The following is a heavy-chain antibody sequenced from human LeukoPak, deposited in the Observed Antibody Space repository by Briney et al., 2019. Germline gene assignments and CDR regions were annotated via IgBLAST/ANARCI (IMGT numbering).Heavy chain of an antibody. D-gene: IGHD5-18*01. V-gene: IGHV3-48*04. CDR2: ISFSSGTV. CDR3: ARRDTESYYYYMDV. Sequence: GGSLRLSCAASGFTFISYAMSWVRQAPGKGLEWIACISFSSGTVFYADSVKGRFTISRDNAKNSLYLQMNSLRVEDTAVYYCARRDTESYYYYMDVWGKGTTVTVSS. J-gene: IGHJ6*03. CDR1: GFTFISYA.